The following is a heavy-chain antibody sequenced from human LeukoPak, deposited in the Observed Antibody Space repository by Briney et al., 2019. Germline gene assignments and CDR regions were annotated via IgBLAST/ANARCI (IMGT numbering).Heavy chain of an antibody. D-gene: IGHD6-25*01. CDR2: ISNDGKNI. Sequence: GGSLRLSCTASGFTFSRHWMHWVRQAPEKGLEWVSRISNDGKNIAYADSVKDRFTISRDNAKNTLYLEINSLGTEDTAVYYCARRPTASAERGMDVWGHGTTVIVS. V-gene: IGHV3-74*01. J-gene: IGHJ6*02. CDR1: GFTFSRHW. CDR3: ARRPTASAERGMDV.